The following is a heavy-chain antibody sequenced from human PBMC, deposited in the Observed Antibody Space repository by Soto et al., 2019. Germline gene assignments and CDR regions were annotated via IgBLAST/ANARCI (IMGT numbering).Heavy chain of an antibody. D-gene: IGHD5-18*01. CDR2: LSGGGNTT. CDR1: GFTCSTFA. J-gene: IGHJ4*02. Sequence: GGSLRLSCAGSGFTCSTFAMKWVRQAPGKGLEWVSALSGGGNTTYYADSVKGRFTISRDNSKNTLYLQMNSLRAEDTAVRCCANHPCLCPLCWLQSYQYFASWGQVPLVTVSS. CDR3: ANHPCLCPLCWLQSYQYFAS. V-gene: IGHV3-23*01.